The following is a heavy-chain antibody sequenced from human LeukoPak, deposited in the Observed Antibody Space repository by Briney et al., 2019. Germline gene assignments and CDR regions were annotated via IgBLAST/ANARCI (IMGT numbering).Heavy chain of an antibody. V-gene: IGHV3-7*03. D-gene: IGHD6-13*01. Sequence: GGSLRLSCAASGFTFSDFWMSWVRQAPGKGLEWVANIKKDGSEKYYVDSVEGRFTISRDNAKNSLYLQMSSLRAEDTAVYYCALQRTLWQQLLDYWGQGTLVTVSS. CDR1: GFTFSDFW. CDR3: ALQRTLWQQLLDY. CDR2: IKKDGSEK. J-gene: IGHJ4*02.